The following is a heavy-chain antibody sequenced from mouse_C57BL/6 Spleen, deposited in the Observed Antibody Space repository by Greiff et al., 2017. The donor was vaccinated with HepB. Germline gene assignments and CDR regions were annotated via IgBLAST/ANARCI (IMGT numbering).Heavy chain of an antibody. CDR2: IYPGNSDT. Sequence: EVQLVESGTVLARPGASVKMSCKTSGYTFTSYWMHWVKQRPGQGLEWIGAIYPGNSDTSYNQKFKGKAKLTAVTSASTAYMELSSLTNEDSAVYYCTRVTTVVGTDYAMDYWGQGTSGTVSS. V-gene: IGHV1-5*01. CDR1: GYTFTSYW. J-gene: IGHJ4*01. D-gene: IGHD1-1*01. CDR3: TRVTTVVGTDYAMDY.